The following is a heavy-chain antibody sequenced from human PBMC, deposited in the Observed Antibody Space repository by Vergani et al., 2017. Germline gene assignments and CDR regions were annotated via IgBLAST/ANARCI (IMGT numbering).Heavy chain of an antibody. CDR1: GYTFTSYY. D-gene: IGHD5-24*01. J-gene: IGHJ4*02. CDR3: ARVPTVEMATKMAVYPYYFDY. V-gene: IGHV1-46*01. CDR2: INPSGGST. Sequence: QVPLVQSGAEVKKPGASVKVSCKASGYTFTSYYMHWVRQAPGQGLEWMGIINPSGGSTSYAQKFQGRVTMTRDTSTSTVYMELSSLRSEDTAVYYCARVPTVEMATKMAVYPYYFDYWGQGTLVTVSS.